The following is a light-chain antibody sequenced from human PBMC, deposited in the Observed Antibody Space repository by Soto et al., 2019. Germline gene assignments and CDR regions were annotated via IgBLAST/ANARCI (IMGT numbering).Light chain of an antibody. V-gene: IGKV1-17*01. J-gene: IGKJ2*01. Sequence: DIQMTQSPFSLSASVGDRVTITCRASQGIRNYLGWFQQKPGEAPKRLIHATSSLEGGVPSRFSGSGYGTEFTLTISSLQPEDFATYYCLQHNSYPYTFGQGTKPEIE. CDR1: QGIRNY. CDR2: ATS. CDR3: LQHNSYPYT.